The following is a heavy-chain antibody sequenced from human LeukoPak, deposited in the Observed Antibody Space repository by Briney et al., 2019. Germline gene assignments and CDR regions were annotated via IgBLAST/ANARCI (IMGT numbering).Heavy chain of an antibody. CDR3: ARHVFGSGSYSPDY. CDR2: IDPSDSYT. CDR1: GCSFTSYW. D-gene: IGHD3-10*01. V-gene: IGHV5-10-1*01. J-gene: IGHJ4*02. Sequence: GESLRISCKGSGCSFTSYWISWGRQVPGKGLEWMGRIDPSDSYTNYSPSFQGHVTISADKSISTAYLQWSSLKASDTAMYYCARHVFGSGSYSPDYWGQGTLVTVSS.